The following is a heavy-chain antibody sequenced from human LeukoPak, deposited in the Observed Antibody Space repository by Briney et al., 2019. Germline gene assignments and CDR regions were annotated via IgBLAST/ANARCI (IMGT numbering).Heavy chain of an antibody. D-gene: IGHD3-22*01. CDR1: GGSFSGYY. J-gene: IGHJ4*02. Sequence: NTSETLSLTCAVYGGSFSGYYWSWIRQPPGKGLEWIGEINHSGSTNYNPSLKSRVTISVDTSKNQFSLKLSSVTAADTAVYYCARGPTGPVVVITTYLDYWGQGTLVTVSS. CDR3: ARGPTGPVVVITTYLDY. V-gene: IGHV4-34*01. CDR2: INHSGST.